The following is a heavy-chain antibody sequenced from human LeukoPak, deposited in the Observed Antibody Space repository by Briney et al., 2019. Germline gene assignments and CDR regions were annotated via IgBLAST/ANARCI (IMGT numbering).Heavy chain of an antibody. V-gene: IGHV4-34*01. D-gene: IGHD3-10*01. CDR3: ARRGALGLYYFDY. J-gene: IGHJ4*02. CDR1: GGSFSGYY. CDR2: INHSGST. Sequence: SETLSLTCAVYGGSFSGYYWSWIRQPPGKGLEWIGEINHSGSTNYNPSLKSRVTISVDTSKNQFSLKLSSVTAADTAVYYCARRGALGLYYFDYWGQGTLVTVSS.